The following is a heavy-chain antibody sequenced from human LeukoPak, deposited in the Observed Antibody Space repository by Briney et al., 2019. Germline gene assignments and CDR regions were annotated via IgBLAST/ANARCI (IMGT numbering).Heavy chain of an antibody. CDR1: GDSLGTFY. CDR2: GYFNGIT. D-gene: IGHD5-12*01. V-gene: IGHV4-59*01. Sequence: SETLSLTCSVSGDSLGTFYWSWVRQPPGKGLERIGYGYFNGITNYHPSLKSRVSISLDTPRNQFSLKLTSVTAGDTAVYYCARIYYDSFDYWGQGTQVTVSS. CDR3: ARIYYDSFDY. J-gene: IGHJ4*02.